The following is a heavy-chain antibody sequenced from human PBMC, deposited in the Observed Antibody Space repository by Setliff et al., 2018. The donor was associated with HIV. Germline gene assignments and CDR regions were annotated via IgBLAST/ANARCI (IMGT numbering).Heavy chain of an antibody. CDR2: ISSSGSTT. Sequence: PGGSLRLSCAASGFTFSSYSLSWVRQAPGKGLEWISYISSSGSTTYYADSVKGRFTISRDNAKNSLHLQMNSLRVEDTAVYYCSRWPFDSWGQGTQVTVSS. V-gene: IGHV3-48*01. CDR1: GFTFSSYS. D-gene: IGHD2-15*01. J-gene: IGHJ5*01. CDR3: SRWPFDS.